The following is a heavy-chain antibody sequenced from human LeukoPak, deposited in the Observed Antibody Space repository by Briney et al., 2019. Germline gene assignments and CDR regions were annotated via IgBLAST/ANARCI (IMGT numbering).Heavy chain of an antibody. J-gene: IGHJ6*02. Sequence: GGSLRLSCAASGFTFSSYEMTWVRQAPGKGLEWVSYISSSGHTIYYADSVKGRFTISRDNAKNSLYLQMNSLRGEDTAVYYCARALLVRHYGMDVWGQGTTVTVSS. CDR3: ARALLVRHYGMDV. D-gene: IGHD2-15*01. CDR1: GFTFSSYE. V-gene: IGHV3-48*03. CDR2: ISSSGHTI.